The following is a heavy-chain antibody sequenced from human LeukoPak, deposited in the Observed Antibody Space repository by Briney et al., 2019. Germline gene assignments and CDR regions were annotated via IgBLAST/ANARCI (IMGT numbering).Heavy chain of an antibody. Sequence: SETLSLTCTVSGGSISSHYWSWIRQPPGKGLEWIGYIYYGGSTNYNPSLKSRVTISVDTSKNQFSLKLSSVTAADTAVYYCASVDSSRYNYYYYYMDVWGKGTTVTVSS. J-gene: IGHJ6*03. CDR1: GGSISSHY. CDR3: ASVDSSRYNYYYYYMDV. V-gene: IGHV4-59*11. D-gene: IGHD3-22*01. CDR2: IYYGGST.